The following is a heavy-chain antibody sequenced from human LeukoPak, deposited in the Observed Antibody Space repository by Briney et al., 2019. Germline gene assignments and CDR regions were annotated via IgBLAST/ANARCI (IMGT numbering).Heavy chain of an antibody. D-gene: IGHD2-8*02. CDR1: GFTFSSYW. J-gene: IGHJ3*02. CDR3: ARDSGYGGMSTAAFDI. Sequence: GGSLRLSCAASGFTFSSYWMSWVRQAPGKGLEGVSNIKQDGSEKYYVDSVKGRFTISRDNAKNSLYLQMNSLRAEDTAVHYCARDSGYGGMSTAAFDIWGQGTMVTVSS. V-gene: IGHV3-7*01. CDR2: IKQDGSEK.